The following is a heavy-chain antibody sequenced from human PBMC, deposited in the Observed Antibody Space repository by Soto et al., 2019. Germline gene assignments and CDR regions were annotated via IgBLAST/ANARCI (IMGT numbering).Heavy chain of an antibody. CDR3: ARNLRAAAPDYYYYYYMDD. J-gene: IGHJ6*03. CDR1: GFTFSDYY. V-gene: IGHV3-11*01. Sequence: QVQLVESGGGLVKPGGSLRLSCAAAGFTFSDYYMSWIRQAPGKGLEWVSYISSSGSTIYYADSVKGRFTISRDNAKNSLYLQMNSLRAEDTAVYYCARNLRAAAPDYYYYYYMDDWGKGTTVTVSS. D-gene: IGHD2-15*01. CDR2: ISSSGSTI.